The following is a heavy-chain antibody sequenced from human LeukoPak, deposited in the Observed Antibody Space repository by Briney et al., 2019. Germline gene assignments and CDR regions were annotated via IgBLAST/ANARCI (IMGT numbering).Heavy chain of an antibody. Sequence: GGSLRLSCAASGFTVSSNYMSWVRQAPGKGLKWVSVIYSGGSTYYADSVKGRFTISRDNSKNTLYLQMNSLRAEDTAVYYCARGAALLWFGIDYWGQGTLVTVSS. CDR1: GFTVSSNY. J-gene: IGHJ4*02. D-gene: IGHD3-10*01. V-gene: IGHV3-66*01. CDR2: IYSGGST. CDR3: ARGAALLWFGIDY.